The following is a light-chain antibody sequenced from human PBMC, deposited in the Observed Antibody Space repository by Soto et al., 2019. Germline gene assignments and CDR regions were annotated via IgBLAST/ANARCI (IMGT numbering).Light chain of an antibody. J-gene: IGLJ3*02. CDR2: EVS. V-gene: IGLV2-8*01. CDR1: RSDVGGYNY. CDR3: SSYAGSNNLV. Sequence: QSALTQPPSASGSPGQSVTISCTGTRSDVGGYNYVSWYQQHPGKAPKLMIYEVSKWPSGVPDRFSGSKSGNTASLTVSGLHAEDEADYYCSSYAGSNNLVFGGGTKLTVL.